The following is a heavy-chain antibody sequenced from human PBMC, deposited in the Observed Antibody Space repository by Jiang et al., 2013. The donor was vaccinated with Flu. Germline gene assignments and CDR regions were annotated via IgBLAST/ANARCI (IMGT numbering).Heavy chain of an antibody. CDR1: GGTFSSYA. V-gene: IGHV1-69*01. CDR3: ARAYCGGDCYDSLVWFVQGFDY. Sequence: GAEVKKPGSSVKVSCKASGGTFSSYAISWVRQAPGQGLEWMGGIIPIFGTANYAQKFQGRVTITADESTSTAYMELSSLRSEDTAVYYCARAYCGGDCYDSLVWFVQGFDYWGQGTLVTVSS. CDR2: IIPIFGTA. J-gene: IGHJ4*02. D-gene: IGHD2-21*02.